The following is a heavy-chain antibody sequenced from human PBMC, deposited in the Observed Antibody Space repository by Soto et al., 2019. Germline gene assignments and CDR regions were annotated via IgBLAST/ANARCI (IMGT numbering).Heavy chain of an antibody. CDR3: AKDYSNYVYEYYFDY. Sequence: GGSLRLSCAASGFTFSSYAMSWVRQAPGKGLEWVSAISGSGGSTYYADSVKGRFTISRDNSKNTLYLQMNSLRAEDTAVYYCAKDYSNYVYEYYFDYWGQGTLVTVSS. D-gene: IGHD4-4*01. CDR1: GFTFSSYA. J-gene: IGHJ4*02. CDR2: ISGSGGST. V-gene: IGHV3-23*01.